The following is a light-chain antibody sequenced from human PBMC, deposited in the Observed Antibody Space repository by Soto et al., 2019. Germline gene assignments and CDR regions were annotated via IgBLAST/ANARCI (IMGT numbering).Light chain of an antibody. Sequence: QAVVTQPPSASGTPGQRVTISCSGSSSNIGSNYVYWYQQLPGTAPKLLIYRNNQRPSGVPDRFSGSKSGTSASLAISGLRSEDEADYYCAAWDDSLSVHVVFGGGTKLNVL. CDR1: SSNIGSNY. J-gene: IGLJ2*01. CDR3: AAWDDSLSVHVV. CDR2: RNN. V-gene: IGLV1-47*01.